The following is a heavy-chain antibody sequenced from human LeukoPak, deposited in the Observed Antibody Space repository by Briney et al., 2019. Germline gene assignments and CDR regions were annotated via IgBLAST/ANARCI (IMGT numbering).Heavy chain of an antibody. CDR2: IYYSGST. V-gene: IGHV4-59*01. CDR1: GGSISSFY. J-gene: IGHJ3*02. CDR3: ARGISSSDAFDI. Sequence: SETLSLTCTVSGGSISSFYWNWIRQPPGKGLEWIGYIYYSGSTNYNPSLKSRVTISVDTSRNQFSLKLSSVTAADTAVYYCARGISSSDAFDIWGQGTMVTVSS. D-gene: IGHD6-6*01.